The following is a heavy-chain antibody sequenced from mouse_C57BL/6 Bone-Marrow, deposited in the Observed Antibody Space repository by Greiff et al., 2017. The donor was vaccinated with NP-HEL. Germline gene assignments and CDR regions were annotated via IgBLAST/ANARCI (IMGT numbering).Heavy chain of an antibody. V-gene: IGHV8-8*01. CDR1: GFSLSTFGMG. CDR3: ARIAYYDYDDDMDY. CDR2: IWWDDDK. Sequence: QVTLKVSGPGILQPSQSLSLTCSFSGFSLSTFGMGVGWIRQPSGKGLEWLAHIWWDDDKYYNPALKSRLTISKVTSKNRVFLQIVNVDTADTATYYCARIAYYDYDDDMDYWGQGTSVTVSS. J-gene: IGHJ4*01. D-gene: IGHD2-4*01.